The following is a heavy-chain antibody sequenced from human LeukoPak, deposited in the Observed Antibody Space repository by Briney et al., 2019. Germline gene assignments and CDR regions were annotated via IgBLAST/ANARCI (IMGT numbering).Heavy chain of an antibody. V-gene: IGHV4-30-4*01. D-gene: IGHD3-10*01. Sequence: PSETLSLTCTVSGVSISSGDYYWSWLRQPPGTVLEWIGYVYHSGSTYYSPPLRNRVTLSVDTSKNQFSLKLSSVTAADTAVYFCARAHGSPSVRLFTSWGEEPRVPVSS. CDR3: ARAHGSPSVRLFTS. CDR1: GVSISSGDYY. J-gene: IGHJ4*02. CDR2: VYHSGST.